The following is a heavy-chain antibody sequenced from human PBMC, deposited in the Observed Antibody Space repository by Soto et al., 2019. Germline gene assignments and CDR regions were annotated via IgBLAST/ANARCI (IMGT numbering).Heavy chain of an antibody. V-gene: IGHV3-21*01. CDR2: INSGGTHI. D-gene: IGHD3-10*01. CDR3: ARVAAATENSYGSESYDS. J-gene: IGHJ4*02. Sequence: GGSLRLSCTGSGFTLGDFGMSWFRQAPGKGMEWVSAINSGGTHINYADSVRGLFTISRDNAENSLYLQMDSLRADDSAVYYCARVAAATENSYGSESYDSWGQGAVVTVSS. CDR1: GFTLGDFG.